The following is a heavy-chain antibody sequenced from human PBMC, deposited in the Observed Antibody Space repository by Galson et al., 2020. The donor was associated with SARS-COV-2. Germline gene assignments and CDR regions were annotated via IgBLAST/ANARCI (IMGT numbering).Heavy chain of an antibody. D-gene: IGHD6-19*01. CDR1: GGSISSSSYY. Sequence: SETLSLTCTVSGGSISSSSYYWGWIRQPPGKGLEWIGSIYYSGSTYYNPSLKSRVTISIDRSKNQFSLEMTSLTAADSAVYYCATGAVAGTGDWGQGTLVTVSS. CDR2: IYYSGST. CDR3: ATGAVAGTGD. J-gene: IGHJ4*02. V-gene: IGHV4-39*01.